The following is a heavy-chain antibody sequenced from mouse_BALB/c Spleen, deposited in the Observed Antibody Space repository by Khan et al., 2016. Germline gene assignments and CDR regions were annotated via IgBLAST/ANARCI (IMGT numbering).Heavy chain of an antibody. D-gene: IGHD1-1*01. CDR1: GYTFTNYG. CDR2: INTYSGES. CDR3: EIYRYYYGSSRYFDV. V-gene: IGHV9-3-1*01. Sequence: QFQLVQSGPELKKPGKTVKISCKAAGYTFTNYGMNWVKQAPGKGLKWMGWINTYSGESTYADDFKGRFAFSLETSANTAYLQINNLKNEETATDFCEIYRYYYGSSRYFDVWGAGTTVTVSS. J-gene: IGHJ1*01.